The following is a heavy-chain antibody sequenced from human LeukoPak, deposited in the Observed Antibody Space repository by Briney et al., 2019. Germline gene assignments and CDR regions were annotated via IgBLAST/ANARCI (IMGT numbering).Heavy chain of an antibody. V-gene: IGHV3-23*01. CDR2: ISGSGGST. CDR1: GFTFSSFA. D-gene: IGHD3-9*01. Sequence: QPGGSLRLSCAASGFTFSSFAMSWVRQAPGKGLEWVSAISGSGGSTYYADSVKGRFTISRDKSKNTLYLQMNSLRAEDTAVYYCAKGLSFDCLPLDYWGQETLVTVSS. J-gene: IGHJ4*02. CDR3: AKGLSFDCLPLDY.